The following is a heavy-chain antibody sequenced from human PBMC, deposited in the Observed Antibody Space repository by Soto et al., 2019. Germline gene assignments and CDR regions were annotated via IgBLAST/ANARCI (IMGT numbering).Heavy chain of an antibody. Sequence: ESGGGVVQPGRSLRLSCAASGFTFSSYGMHWVRQAPGKGLEWVAVISYDGSNKYYADSVKGRFTISRDNSKNTLYLQMNSLRAEDTAVYYCAKATGEGTTVVTLWDYWGQGTLVTVSS. CDR1: GFTFSSYG. V-gene: IGHV3-30*18. CDR2: ISYDGSNK. D-gene: IGHD4-17*01. CDR3: AKATGEGTTVVTLWDY. J-gene: IGHJ4*02.